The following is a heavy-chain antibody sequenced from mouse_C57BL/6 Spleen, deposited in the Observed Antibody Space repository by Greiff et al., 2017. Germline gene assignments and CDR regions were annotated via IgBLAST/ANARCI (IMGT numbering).Heavy chain of an antibody. D-gene: IGHD2-4*01. Sequence: EVHLVESGGGLVKPGGSLKLSCAASGFTFSDYGMHWVRQAPEQGLEWVAYISSGSGNNYYAETVKGRFTISRDNAQNTLFQQMTSLRSEETAMYYFSRGRDDYPFAYWGQGTLVTVSA. CDR1: GFTFSDYG. V-gene: IGHV5-17*01. CDR2: ISSGSGNN. J-gene: IGHJ3*01. CDR3: SRGRDDYPFAY.